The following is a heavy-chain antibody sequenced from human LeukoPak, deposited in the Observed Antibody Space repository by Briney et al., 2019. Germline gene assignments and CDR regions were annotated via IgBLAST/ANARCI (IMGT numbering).Heavy chain of an antibody. CDR2: ISGSGGST. CDR1: GFTFSSYA. Sequence: GESLRLSCAASGFTFSSYAMSWVRQAPGKGLEWVSAISGSGGSTYYADSVKGRFTISRDNSKNTLYLQMNSLRAEDTAVYYCAKDDGPYYDFWSGYYAYWGQGTLVTVSS. CDR3: AKDDGPYYDFWSGYYAY. J-gene: IGHJ4*02. D-gene: IGHD3-3*01. V-gene: IGHV3-23*01.